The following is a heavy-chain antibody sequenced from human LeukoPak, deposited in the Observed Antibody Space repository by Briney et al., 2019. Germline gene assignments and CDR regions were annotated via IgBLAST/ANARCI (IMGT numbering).Heavy chain of an antibody. Sequence: PGGSLRLSCAASGFTFSSYSMNWVRQAPGKGLEWVSSISSSSSYIYYADSVKGRFTISRDNAKNSLYLQMNSLRAEDTAVYYCARDNYGSGSYRAWFDPWGQGTLVTVSS. J-gene: IGHJ5*02. CDR1: GFTFSSYS. CDR3: ARDNYGSGSYRAWFDP. D-gene: IGHD3-10*01. CDR2: ISSSSSYI. V-gene: IGHV3-21*01.